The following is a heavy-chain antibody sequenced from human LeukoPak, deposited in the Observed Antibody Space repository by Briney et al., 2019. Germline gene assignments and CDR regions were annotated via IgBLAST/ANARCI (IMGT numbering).Heavy chain of an antibody. CDR3: ARKSIAVAGPFDY. D-gene: IGHD6-19*01. Sequence: AGRSLRLSCAASGFTFSGYGMNWVRQAPGKGLEWVSSISSSSGYIYYADSVKGRFTISRDNAKNSLYLQMNSLRAEDTAMYYCARKSIAVAGPFDYWGQGTLVTVSS. J-gene: IGHJ4*02. CDR1: GFTFSGYG. CDR2: ISSSSGYI. V-gene: IGHV3-21*01.